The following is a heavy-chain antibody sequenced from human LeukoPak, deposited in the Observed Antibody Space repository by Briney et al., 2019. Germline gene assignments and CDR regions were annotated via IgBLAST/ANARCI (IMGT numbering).Heavy chain of an antibody. V-gene: IGHV3-7*03. D-gene: IGHD4-23*01. J-gene: IGHJ4*02. CDR2: INQDGSEI. CDR1: GFLFSNSW. Sequence: GGSLRLSCEASGFLFSNSWMSWVRQAPGKGLEWVANINQDGSEINYVDSVKGRLTISRDNAKGSLYLQMNGLRAEDTAVYFCVRDRGYSTFDYWGQGTLVTVSP. CDR3: VRDRGYSTFDY.